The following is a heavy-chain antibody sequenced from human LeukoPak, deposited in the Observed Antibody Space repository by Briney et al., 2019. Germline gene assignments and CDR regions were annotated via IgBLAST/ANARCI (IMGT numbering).Heavy chain of an antibody. CDR2: MNPNSGNT. CDR3: ARQRADDFWNIYYGMDV. Sequence: ASVKVSCKASGYTFTSYDINWVRQATGQGLEWMGWMNPNSGNTGYAQKFQGRVTMTRNTSISTAYMELSSLRSEDTAVYYCARQRADDFWNIYYGMDVWGQGTTVTVSS. D-gene: IGHD3-3*01. CDR1: GYTFTSYD. J-gene: IGHJ6*02. V-gene: IGHV1-8*01.